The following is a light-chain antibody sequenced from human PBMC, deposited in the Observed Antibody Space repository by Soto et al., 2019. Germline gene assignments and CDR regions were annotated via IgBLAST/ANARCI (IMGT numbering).Light chain of an antibody. CDR3: CSYTRSNSLI. V-gene: IGLV2-14*01. CDR1: SSDFGGYNY. J-gene: IGLJ1*01. Sequence: QSALTQPASVSGSPGQSITISCTGTSSDFGGYNYVSWYQQHPGKAPKVLIYDVSNRPAGVSNRFSGSRSGNTASLTISGLQAEDEADYYCCSYTRSNSLIFGTGTKLTVL. CDR2: DVS.